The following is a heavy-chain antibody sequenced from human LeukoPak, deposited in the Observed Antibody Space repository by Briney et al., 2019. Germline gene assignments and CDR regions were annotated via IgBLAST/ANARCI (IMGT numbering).Heavy chain of an antibody. J-gene: IGHJ5*02. CDR3: ASTGSKGGYDLNWFDP. Sequence: PAQTLSLTCTVSGGSISSGGYYWSWIRQHPVKGLEWIGYIYYSGSTYYNPSLKSRVTISVDTSKNQFSLKLSFVTAADTAVYYCASTGSKGGYDLNWFDPWGQGTLVTVSS. CDR1: GGSISSGGYY. V-gene: IGHV4-31*03. D-gene: IGHD5-12*01. CDR2: IYYSGST.